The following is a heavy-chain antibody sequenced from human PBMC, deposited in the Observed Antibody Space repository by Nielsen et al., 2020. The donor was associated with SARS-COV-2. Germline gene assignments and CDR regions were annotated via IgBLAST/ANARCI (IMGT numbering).Heavy chain of an antibody. J-gene: IGHJ6*02. CDR2: ISSSSSTI. CDR3: ARDRRDYYDSTLFGMDV. Sequence: WIRQPPGKGLEWVSYISSSSSTIYYADSVKGRFTISRDNAKNSLYLQMNSLRAEDTAVYYCARDRRDYYDSTLFGMDVWGQGTTVTVSS. V-gene: IGHV3-11*01. D-gene: IGHD3-22*01.